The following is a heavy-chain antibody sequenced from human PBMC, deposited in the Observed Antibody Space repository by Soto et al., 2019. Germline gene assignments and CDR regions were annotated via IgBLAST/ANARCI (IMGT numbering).Heavy chain of an antibody. Sequence: QVQLQESGPGLVKPSETLSLTCTVSGGSVSSSTYYWSWIRQPPGKRLEWIGYIHYSGSTDYNPSLKSRVTISVDTSKNQFSLRLTSVTAADTAVYYCARVYWGSWYGGFDSWGQGTLVTVSS. V-gene: IGHV4-61*01. D-gene: IGHD6-13*01. CDR3: ARVYWGSWYGGFDS. CDR1: GGSVSSSTYY. CDR2: IHYSGST. J-gene: IGHJ4*02.